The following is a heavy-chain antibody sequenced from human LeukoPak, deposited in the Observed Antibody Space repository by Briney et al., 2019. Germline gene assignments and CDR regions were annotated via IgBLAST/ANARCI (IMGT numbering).Heavy chain of an antibody. CDR1: GFTYSTYY. Sequence: GGSLRLSCAASGFTYSTYYMSWIRQAPGKGLEWVSYISSSGTTIYYADSVKGRFPISRDNAKNSLYLQMNSLRAEDTAVYYCARDRGGDCTVDYWGQGTLVTVSS. V-gene: IGHV3-11*04. CDR3: ARDRGGDCTVDY. D-gene: IGHD2-21*01. J-gene: IGHJ4*02. CDR2: ISSSGTTI.